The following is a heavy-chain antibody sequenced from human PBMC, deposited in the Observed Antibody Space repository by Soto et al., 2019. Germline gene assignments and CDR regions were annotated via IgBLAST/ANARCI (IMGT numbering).Heavy chain of an antibody. CDR3: VRDFKAPNDAWAFDS. D-gene: IGHD3-16*01. V-gene: IGHV4-4*01. Sequence: QVQLQESGPGLVMPSGTLSLTCAVSGASISSGDWWNWVRQSPGKGLEWIGEIYHSGTTIYNPSLKTRVTISVDESKNHFSLKLTSVTAADTAVYCCVRDFKAPNDAWAFDSWGQGTLVTVSS. J-gene: IGHJ4*02. CDR2: IYHSGTT. CDR1: GASISSGDW.